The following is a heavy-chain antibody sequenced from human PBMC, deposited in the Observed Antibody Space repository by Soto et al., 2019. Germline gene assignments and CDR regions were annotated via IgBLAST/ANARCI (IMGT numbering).Heavy chain of an antibody. J-gene: IGHJ5*02. CDR1: GGSISNGSITNYY. CDR3: SRGGSSWYGEWFDP. D-gene: IGHD6-13*01. CDR2: IYYSGST. Sequence: SETLSLTCTVSGGSISNGSITNYYWSWIRQPPGKGLEWIGYIYYSGSTNYNPSLKSRVTMSVDTSKNQFSLKLSSVTAADTAVYYCSRGGSSWYGEWFDPWGQGTLVTVSS. V-gene: IGHV4-61*01.